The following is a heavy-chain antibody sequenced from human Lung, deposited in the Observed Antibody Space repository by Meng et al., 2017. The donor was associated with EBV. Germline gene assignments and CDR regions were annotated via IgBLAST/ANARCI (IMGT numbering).Heavy chain of an antibody. CDR3: ARDKIAVAGITGDY. Sequence: VQLVPCGSELKKPWASGKVSCKSSGYTFTSYAMNWVRQAPGQGLEWMGWINTNTGNPTYAQGFTGRFVFSLDTSVSTAYLQISSLKAEDTAVYYCARDKIAVAGITGDYWGQGTLVTVSS. CDR2: INTNTGNP. V-gene: IGHV7-4-1*02. CDR1: GYTFTSYA. J-gene: IGHJ4*02. D-gene: IGHD6-19*01.